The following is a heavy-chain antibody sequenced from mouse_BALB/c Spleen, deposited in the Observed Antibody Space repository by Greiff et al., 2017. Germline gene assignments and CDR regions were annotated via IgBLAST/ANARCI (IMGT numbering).Heavy chain of an antibody. CDR2: ISNGGGST. D-gene: IGHD3-3*01. CDR3: ARDRGRGDYAMDY. J-gene: IGHJ4*01. Sequence: EVKVVESGGGLVQPGGSLKLSCAASGFTFSSYTMSWVRQTPEKRLEWVAYISNGGGSTYYPDTVKGRFTISRDNAKNTLYLQMSSLKSEDTAMYYCARDRGRGDYAMDYWGQGTSVTVSS. V-gene: IGHV5-12-2*01. CDR1: GFTFSSYT.